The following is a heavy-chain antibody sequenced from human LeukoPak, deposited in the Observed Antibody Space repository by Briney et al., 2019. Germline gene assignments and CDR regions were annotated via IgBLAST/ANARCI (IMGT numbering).Heavy chain of an antibody. J-gene: IGHJ4*02. Sequence: GGSLRLSCAASGFTFSSFAINWVRQAPGKGLEWVSAISDSGGSTYYADSVKGRFTISRDNSKNTLYLQMNSLRAEDTAVYYCATSSPRNYFDHWGQGTLVTVSS. CDR3: ATSSPRNYFDH. D-gene: IGHD1-14*01. CDR1: GFTFSSFA. V-gene: IGHV3-23*01. CDR2: ISDSGGST.